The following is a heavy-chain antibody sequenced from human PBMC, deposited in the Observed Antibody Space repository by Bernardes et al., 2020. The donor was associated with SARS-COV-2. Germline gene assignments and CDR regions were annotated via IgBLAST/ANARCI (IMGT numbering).Heavy chain of an antibody. D-gene: IGHD1-26*01. V-gene: IGHV3-21*01. Sequence: GSLRLSCAASGFTFSTYSMNWVRQAPGKGLEWVSSISASSSYIYYADSVRGRFTVSRDNPKNSLHLQMNSLGTDDTAVYYCARWSGSYRDAFDLWGRGTVVTVSS. CDR3: ARWSGSYRDAFDL. CDR2: ISASSSYI. CDR1: GFTFSTYS. J-gene: IGHJ3*01.